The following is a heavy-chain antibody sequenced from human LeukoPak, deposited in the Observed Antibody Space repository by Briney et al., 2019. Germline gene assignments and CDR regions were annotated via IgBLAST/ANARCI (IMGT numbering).Heavy chain of an antibody. CDR3: AKDRLAYSYAQPFDY. V-gene: IGHV3-30*04. D-gene: IGHD5-18*01. J-gene: IGHJ4*02. CDR1: GFTFSSYA. CDR2: ISYDGGYK. Sequence: GGSLRLSCAASGFTFSSYAMHWVRQAPGKGLEWVAVISYDGGYKYYADSVKGRFTISRDNSKNTLYLQMNSLRAEDTAVYYCAKDRLAYSYAQPFDYWGQGTLVTVSS.